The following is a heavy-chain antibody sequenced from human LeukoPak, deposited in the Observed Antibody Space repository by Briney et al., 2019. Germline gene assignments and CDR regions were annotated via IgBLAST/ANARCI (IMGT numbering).Heavy chain of an antibody. CDR3: AKDSPLIVEATRWGRNVFDI. V-gene: IGHV3-33*06. CDR1: GFTFSSYG. J-gene: IGHJ3*02. D-gene: IGHD1-26*01. Sequence: GGSLSLSCAASGFTFSSYGMHWVRQAPGKGLEWVAVIWYDGSNKYYADSVKGRFTISRDNSKETLYLLMNSLSAEDTAVYYCAKDSPLIVEATRWGRNVFDIWGQGTMVTVAS. CDR2: IWYDGSNK.